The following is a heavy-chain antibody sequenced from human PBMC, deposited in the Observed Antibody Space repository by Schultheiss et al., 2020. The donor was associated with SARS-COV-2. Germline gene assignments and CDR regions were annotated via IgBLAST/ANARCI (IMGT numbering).Heavy chain of an antibody. CDR2: IRSKANSYAT. J-gene: IGHJ4*02. CDR1: GFTFSSYS. Sequence: GGSLRLSCAASGFTFSSYSMNWVRQAPGKGLEWVGRIRSKANSYATAYAASVKGRFTISRDDSKNTAYLQMNSLKTEDTAVYYCTTVVVVPAAIHAYWGQGTLVTVSS. D-gene: IGHD2-2*01. CDR3: TTVVVVPAAIHAY. V-gene: IGHV3-73*01.